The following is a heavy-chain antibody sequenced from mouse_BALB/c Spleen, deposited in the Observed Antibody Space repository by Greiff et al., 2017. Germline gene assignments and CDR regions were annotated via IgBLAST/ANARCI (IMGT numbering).Heavy chain of an antibody. J-gene: IGHJ3*01. CDR1: GFNIKDYY. Sequence: EVKLQESGAELVRPGALVKLSCKASGFNIKDYYMHWVKQRPEQGLEWIGWIDPENGNTIYDPKFQGKASITADTSSNTAYLQLSSLTSEDTAVYYCVPLFITTVGAYWGQGTLVTVSA. V-gene: IGHV14-1*02. CDR2: IDPENGNT. CDR3: VPLFITTVGAY. D-gene: IGHD1-1*01.